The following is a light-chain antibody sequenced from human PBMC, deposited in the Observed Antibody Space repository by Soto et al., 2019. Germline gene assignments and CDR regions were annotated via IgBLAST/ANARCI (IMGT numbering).Light chain of an antibody. CDR2: GES. J-gene: IGKJ5*01. CDR3: QQYGSSPSP. V-gene: IGKV3-15*01. CDR1: QSVSSN. Sequence: EVVMTQSPAALSVSPGERATLSCGASQSVSSNLAWYKQKPGQAPRLLIYGESARATGIPARFSGSGSGTEFTLTISSLQSEDFAVYFCQQYGSSPSPFGQGARL.